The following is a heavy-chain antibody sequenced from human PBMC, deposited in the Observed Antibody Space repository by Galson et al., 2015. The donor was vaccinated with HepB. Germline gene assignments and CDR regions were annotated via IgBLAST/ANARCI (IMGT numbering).Heavy chain of an antibody. J-gene: IGHJ4*02. Sequence: SLRLSCAASGLTFINFAMHWVRQAPGKGLEYVSAISSHGDSTFYADSVKGRFTISRDNSKNTVYLHMSSLRDEDTALYYCVNEPDTSGSDYWAQGTLVTVPS. CDR1: GLTFINFA. D-gene: IGHD3-22*01. V-gene: IGHV3-64D*06. CDR2: ISSHGDST. CDR3: VNEPDTSGSDY.